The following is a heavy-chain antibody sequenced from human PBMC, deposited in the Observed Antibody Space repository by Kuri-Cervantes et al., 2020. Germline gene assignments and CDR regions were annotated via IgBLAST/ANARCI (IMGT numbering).Heavy chain of an antibody. CDR2: ISYDGSNK. J-gene: IGHJ6*02. Sequence: LSLTCAASGFTFSSYAMHWVRQAPGKGLEWVAVISYDGSNKYYADSVKGRFTISRDNSKNTLYLQMNSLRAEDTAVYYCARANDYDSSGYYYVEEYYHYGMDVWGQGTTVTVSS. CDR1: GFTFSSYA. V-gene: IGHV3-30-3*01. CDR3: ARANDYDSSGYYYVEEYYHYGMDV. D-gene: IGHD3-22*01.